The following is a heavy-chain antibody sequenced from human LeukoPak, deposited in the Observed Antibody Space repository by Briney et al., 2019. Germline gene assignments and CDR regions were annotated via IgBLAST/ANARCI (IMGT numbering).Heavy chain of an antibody. Sequence: PSEPLSLTCTLSGGSISSSSYYWGWIRQPPGKGLEWIGSIYYSGSPYYHPSLKSRTGISVDTSRNQCSLKLNSVTAAETAFYYFARDPDYHGPGSYAAGGRYYFDYWGQGTLVTVSS. CDR1: GGSISSSSYY. V-gene: IGHV4-39*07. CDR2: IYYSGSP. CDR3: ARDPDYHGPGSYAAGGRYYFDY. J-gene: IGHJ4*02. D-gene: IGHD3-10*01.